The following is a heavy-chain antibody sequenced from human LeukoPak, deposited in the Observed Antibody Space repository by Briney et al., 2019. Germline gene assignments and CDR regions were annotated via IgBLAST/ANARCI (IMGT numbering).Heavy chain of an antibody. Sequence: SETLSLTCTVSGVSIRSYYWSWIRLPPGKGLEWIGYIYYSGSTNYNPSLKSRVTISVDTSKNQFSLKLSSVTAADTAVYYCARDRSSIVGATTGMDVWGQGTTVTVSS. J-gene: IGHJ6*02. CDR1: GVSIRSYY. CDR3: ARDRSSIVGATTGMDV. V-gene: IGHV4-59*01. D-gene: IGHD1-26*01. CDR2: IYYSGST.